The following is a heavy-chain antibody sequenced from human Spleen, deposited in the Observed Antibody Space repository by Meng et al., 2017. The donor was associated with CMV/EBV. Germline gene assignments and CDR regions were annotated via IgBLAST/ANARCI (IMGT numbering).Heavy chain of an antibody. CDR1: GFDFRDYG. V-gene: IGHV3-20*04. Sequence: GESLKISCAASGFDFRDYGMTWVRQGPGKGLEWVSGIIWDGGSTAYADSVKGRFAISRDNSKNSLYLQMISLRAEDTALYYCARVRFGGSYCFDYWGQGTLVTVSS. CDR3: ARVRFGGSYCFDY. J-gene: IGHJ4*02. D-gene: IGHD1-26*01. CDR2: IIWDGGST.